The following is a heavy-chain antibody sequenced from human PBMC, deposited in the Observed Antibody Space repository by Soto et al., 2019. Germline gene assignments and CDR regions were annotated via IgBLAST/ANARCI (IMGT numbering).Heavy chain of an antibody. Sequence: SETLSLTCAVYGRSCSGYYWSWIRQPPGKGLEWIGEINHSGSTNYNPSLKSRVTISVDTSKNQFSLKLSSVTAADTAVYYCARRRSRGYCSGGSCEARLAFDIWGQGTMVTVSS. CDR3: ARRRSRGYCSGGSCEARLAFDI. V-gene: IGHV4-34*01. CDR1: GRSCSGYY. D-gene: IGHD2-15*01. CDR2: INHSGST. J-gene: IGHJ3*02.